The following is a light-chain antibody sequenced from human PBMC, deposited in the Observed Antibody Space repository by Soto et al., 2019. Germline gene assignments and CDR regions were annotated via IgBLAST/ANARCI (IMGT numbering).Light chain of an antibody. CDR2: DNN. CDR1: SSNIGSNS. CDR3: GTWDSRLSVVV. J-gene: IGLJ2*01. Sequence: QSVLTQPPSVSAAPGQKVTISCSGSSSNIGSNSVSWYQQLPGTAPKLLIYDNNKRPSGIPDRFSGSKSGTSATLGITGLQTGDEADYYCGTWDSRLSVVVIGGGTKLTVL. V-gene: IGLV1-51*01.